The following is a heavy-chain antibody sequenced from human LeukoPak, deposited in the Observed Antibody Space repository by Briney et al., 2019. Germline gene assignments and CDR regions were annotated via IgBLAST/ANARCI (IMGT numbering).Heavy chain of an antibody. CDR1: GGSISSSSYY. CDR2: IYYSGST. CDR3: ARALYGSGSEGNWFDA. V-gene: IGHV4-39*07. D-gene: IGHD3-10*01. Sequence: SETLSLTCTVSGGSISSSSYYWGWIRQPPGKGLEWIGSIYYSGSTYYNPSLNRRGTISVDRSKKQFSLKLNSVTAADTAVYYCARALYGSGSEGNWFDAWGQGILVTVSS. J-gene: IGHJ5*02.